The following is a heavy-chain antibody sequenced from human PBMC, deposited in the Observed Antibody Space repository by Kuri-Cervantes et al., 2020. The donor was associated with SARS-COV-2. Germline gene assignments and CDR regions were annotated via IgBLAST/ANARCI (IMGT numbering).Heavy chain of an antibody. CDR3: AKDLWGADFDY. J-gene: IGHJ4*02. V-gene: IGHV3-53*01. Sequence: GGSLRLSCAASGFTVSSNYMSWVRQAPGKGLEWVSVIYSGGSTYYADSVKGRFTISRDNSKNTLYLQMNSLRAEDTAVYYCAKDLWGADFDYWGQGTLVTVSS. CDR1: GFTVSSNY. CDR2: IYSGGST. D-gene: IGHD3-16*01.